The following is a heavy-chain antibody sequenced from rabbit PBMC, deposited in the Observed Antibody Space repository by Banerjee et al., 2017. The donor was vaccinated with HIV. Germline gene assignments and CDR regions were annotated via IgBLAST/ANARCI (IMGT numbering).Heavy chain of an antibody. CDR3: ARRGSDWTDDL. CDR2: IYVGSSGST. J-gene: IGHJ3*01. D-gene: IGHD4-1*01. CDR1: GFSFSNKYV. Sequence: QEQLEESGGDLVKPEGSLTHTCTASGFSFSNKYVMFSVRRVPGKGLEWIACIYVGSSGSTYYSSWAKGRFTIPKTSSAKMTLQMPSLTAADTAAYFWARRGSDWTDDLWGQGPLVTVS. V-gene: IGHV1S45*01.